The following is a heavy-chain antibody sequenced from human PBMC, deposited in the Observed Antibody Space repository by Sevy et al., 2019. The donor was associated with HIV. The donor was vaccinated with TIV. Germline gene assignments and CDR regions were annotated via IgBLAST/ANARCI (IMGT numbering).Heavy chain of an antibody. CDR2: INPNRGGT. V-gene: IGHV1-2*06. CDR1: GYTFTGYY. CDR3: AEVPDIVPHGGDDY. Sequence: ASVKVSCKATGYTFTGYYMHWVRQAPGQGLEWMGRINPNRGGTNYAQKFQGRVTMSRDTSISTAYMELSRLRSDDKAVDFCAEVPDIVPHGGDDYWGQGTLVTVSS. J-gene: IGHJ4*02. D-gene: IGHD5-12*01.